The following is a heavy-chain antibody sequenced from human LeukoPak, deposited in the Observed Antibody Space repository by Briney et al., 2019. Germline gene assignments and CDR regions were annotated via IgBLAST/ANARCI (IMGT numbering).Heavy chain of an antibody. CDR2: ISYDGSNK. D-gene: IGHD4-17*01. CDR3: ARDGAYGLARYDY. CDR1: GFTFSSYA. Sequence: PGGSLRLSCAASGFTFSSYAMHWARQAPGKGLEWVAVISYDGSNKYYADSVKGRFTISRDNSKNTLYLQMNSLRAEDTAVYYCARDGAYGLARYDYWGQGTLVTVSS. V-gene: IGHV3-30-3*01. J-gene: IGHJ4*02.